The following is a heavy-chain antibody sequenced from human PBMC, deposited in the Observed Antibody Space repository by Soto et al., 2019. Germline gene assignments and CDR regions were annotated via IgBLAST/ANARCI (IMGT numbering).Heavy chain of an antibody. CDR3: AREGVAAPYYYYGMDV. CDR1: GDSIRSYY. J-gene: IGHJ6*01. CDR2: ISYTGST. Sequence: PSETLSLTCTVSGDSIRSYYWSWIRQPTGKGLEWIGYISYTGSTHYNPSLKSRVTISADTSKNQFSLKLSSVTTADTALYYCAREGVAAPYYYYGMDVWGQGSTVTVSS. V-gene: IGHV4-59*01. D-gene: IGHD2-15*01.